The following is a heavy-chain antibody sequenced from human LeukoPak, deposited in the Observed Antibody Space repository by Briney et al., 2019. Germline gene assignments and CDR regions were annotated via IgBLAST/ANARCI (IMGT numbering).Heavy chain of an antibody. CDR1: GYTFGDYA. V-gene: IGHV3-49*04. Sequence: GGSLRLSCTASGYTFGDYAMSWVRQAPGKGLEWVGFIRSKAYGGTTEYAASVKGRFTISRDDSKSIAYLQMNSLKTEDTAVYYCTRGNDDSSGYRYYFDYWGQGTLVTVSS. CDR3: TRGNDDSSGYRYYFDY. CDR2: IRSKAYGGTT. D-gene: IGHD3-22*01. J-gene: IGHJ4*02.